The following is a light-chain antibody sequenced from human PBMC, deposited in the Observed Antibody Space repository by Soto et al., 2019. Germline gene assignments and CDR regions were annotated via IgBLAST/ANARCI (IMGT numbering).Light chain of an antibody. CDR3: QQRGNWPLT. CDR1: QSVSRY. CDR2: DAA. V-gene: IGKV3-11*01. Sequence: EIVLTQSPATLSVSPGDRATVSCRASQSVSRYLAWYQQKAGQAPRLVMYDAATRATGIPDRFSGSGSGTDFTLTISSLEPEDFAVYYCQQRGNWPLTFGQGTRLEIQ. J-gene: IGKJ5*01.